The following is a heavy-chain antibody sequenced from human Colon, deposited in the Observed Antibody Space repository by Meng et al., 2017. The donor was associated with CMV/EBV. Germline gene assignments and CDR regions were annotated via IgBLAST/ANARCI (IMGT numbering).Heavy chain of an antibody. Sequence: TLKVSGPPGVQPTQPLTLPCPISGFSLSTPGVSVGWIRQSPGKAPELLALIHWDDDKSYSPSLKNRLNITKDTSKNQVVLSMTDLDPADTGTFYCTRHSLTILTDWGQGALVTVSS. D-gene: IGHD2-8*02. CDR2: IHWDDDK. V-gene: IGHV2-5*02. CDR1: GFSLSTPGVS. J-gene: IGHJ4*02. CDR3: TRHSLTILTD.